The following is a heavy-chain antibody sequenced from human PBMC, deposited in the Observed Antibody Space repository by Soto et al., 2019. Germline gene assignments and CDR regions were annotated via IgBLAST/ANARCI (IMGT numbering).Heavy chain of an antibody. CDR3: AKLAIWVWGSYRQGSYFDY. CDR1: GFTFSSYA. CDR2: ISGSGGST. D-gene: IGHD3-16*02. V-gene: IGHV3-23*01. Sequence: GGSLRLSCAASGFTFSSYAMSWVRQAPGKGLEWVSAISGSGGSTYYADSVKGRFTISRDNSKNTLYLQMNSLRAEDTAVYYCAKLAIWVWGSYRQGSYFDYWGQGTLVTVSS. J-gene: IGHJ4*02.